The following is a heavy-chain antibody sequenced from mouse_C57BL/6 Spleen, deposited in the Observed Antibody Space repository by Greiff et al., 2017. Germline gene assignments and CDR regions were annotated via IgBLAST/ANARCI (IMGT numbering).Heavy chain of an antibody. CDR2: IWTGGGT. V-gene: IGHV2-9-1*01. J-gene: IGHJ2*01. CDR1: GFSLTSYA. Sequence: QVQLKQSGPGLVAPSQSLSITCTVSGFSLTSYAISWVRQPPGKGLEWLGVIWTGGGTNYNSALKSRLSISKDNSKSQVFLKMNSLQTDDTARYYCARNGGNDGYFFYYFDYWGQGTTLTVSS. D-gene: IGHD2-3*01. CDR3: ARNGGNDGYFFYYFDY.